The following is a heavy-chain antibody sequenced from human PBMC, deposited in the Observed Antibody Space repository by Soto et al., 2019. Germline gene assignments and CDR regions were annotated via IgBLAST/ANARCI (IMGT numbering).Heavy chain of an antibody. Sequence: SETLSLTCAVYGGSFSGYYWSWIRQPPGKGLEWIGEINHSGSTNYNPSLKSRVTISVDTSKNQFSLKLSSVTAADTAVYYCARAYSLWSTFGYYFDYWGQGTRVTVSS. CDR3: ARAYSLWSTFGYYFDY. CDR1: GGSFSGYY. D-gene: IGHD3-10*01. CDR2: INHSGST. V-gene: IGHV4-34*01. J-gene: IGHJ4*02.